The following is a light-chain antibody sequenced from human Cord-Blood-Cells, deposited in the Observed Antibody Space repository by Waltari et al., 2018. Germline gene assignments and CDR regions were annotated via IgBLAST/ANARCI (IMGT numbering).Light chain of an antibody. CDR3: CSYAGSSTLV. CDR1: SSDVGSYNL. Sequence: QSALTQPASVSGSPGQSITISCTGPSSDVGSYNLVSWYQQHPGKAPKLIIYEVSRRPSGVSNRFSASKSGNTASLTISGLQAEDEADYYCCSYAGSSTLVFGGGTKLTVL. V-gene: IGLV2-23*02. CDR2: EVS. J-gene: IGLJ2*01.